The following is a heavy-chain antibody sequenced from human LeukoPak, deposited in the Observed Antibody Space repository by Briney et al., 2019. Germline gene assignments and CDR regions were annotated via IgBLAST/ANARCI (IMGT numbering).Heavy chain of an antibody. V-gene: IGHV3-64D*06. Sequence: GGSLRLSCSASGFTFSSYAMHWVRKAPGKGLEYVSAISSNGGSTYYADSVKGRFTISRDNSKNTLYLQMSSLRADDTGVYYCVREDYGDYGAAYWGQGTLVTVSS. D-gene: IGHD4-17*01. CDR2: ISSNGGST. CDR3: VREDYGDYGAAY. CDR1: GFTFSSYA. J-gene: IGHJ4*02.